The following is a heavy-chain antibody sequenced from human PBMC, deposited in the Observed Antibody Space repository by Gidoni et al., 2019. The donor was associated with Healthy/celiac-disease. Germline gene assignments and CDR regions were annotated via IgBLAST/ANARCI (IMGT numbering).Heavy chain of an antibody. Sequence: EVQLVESGGGLVQPGGSLRLSCSASGFPFSSYAMHWVRQAPGKGLEYVSAISSNGGSTYYADSVKGRFTISRDNSKNTLYLQMSSLRAEDTAVYYCVKGPRSIAAAGTYWGQGTLVTVSS. CDR3: VKGPRSIAAAGTY. V-gene: IGHV3-64D*06. CDR1: GFPFSSYA. J-gene: IGHJ4*02. CDR2: ISSNGGST. D-gene: IGHD6-13*01.